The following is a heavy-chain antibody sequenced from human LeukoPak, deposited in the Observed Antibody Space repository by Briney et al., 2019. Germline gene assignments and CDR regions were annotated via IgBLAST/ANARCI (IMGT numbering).Heavy chain of an antibody. CDR1: GYTFTSYG. Sequence: ASVKVSCKASGYTFTSYGISWVRQAPGHGLEWMGWISAYNGNTNYAQKLQGRVTMTTDTSTSTAYMELRSLRSDDTAVYYYARLPARDIVVVPAAIWADYWGQGTLVTVSS. CDR2: ISAYNGNT. V-gene: IGHV1-18*01. D-gene: IGHD2-2*02. CDR3: ARLPARDIVVVPAAIWADY. J-gene: IGHJ4*02.